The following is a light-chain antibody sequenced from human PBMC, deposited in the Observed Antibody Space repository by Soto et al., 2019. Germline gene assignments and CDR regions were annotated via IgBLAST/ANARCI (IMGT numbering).Light chain of an antibody. CDR1: QNVYNN. CDR3: QQCRNWPLT. Sequence: EIVMTQSPATSSLYPGEGATLSCKASQNVYNNLAWYQQRPGQPPRLLIYDASTRATGISARFSGSGYGTEFTLTISSLQSEDFAVYFCQQCRNWPLTFGGGTKVDIK. V-gene: IGKV3-15*01. CDR2: DAS. J-gene: IGKJ4*01.